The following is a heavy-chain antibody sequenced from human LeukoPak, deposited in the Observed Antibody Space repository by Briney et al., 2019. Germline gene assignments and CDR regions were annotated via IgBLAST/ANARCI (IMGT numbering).Heavy chain of an antibody. J-gene: IGHJ3*02. CDR1: GFTFSSYW. D-gene: IGHD3-10*01. CDR2: IKQDGSEK. CDR3: ARIKEYGFDI. V-gene: IGHV3-7*01. Sequence: LPGGSLRLSCAASGFTFSSYWMSCVRQAPGKGLEWVANIKQDGSEKYYVDSVKGRFTISRGNAKNSLYLQMNSLRAEDTAVYSCARIKEYGFDIWGQGTMVTVSS.